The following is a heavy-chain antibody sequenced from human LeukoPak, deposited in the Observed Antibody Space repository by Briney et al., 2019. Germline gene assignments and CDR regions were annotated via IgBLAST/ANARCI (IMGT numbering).Heavy chain of an antibody. CDR3: ARAHYYGMDV. J-gene: IGHJ6*02. CDR2: INPSGGST. Sequence: ASVKVSCKASGGTFSSYAISWVRQAPGQGLEWMGIINPSGGSTSYAQKFQGRVTMTRDTSTSTVYMELSSLRSEDTAVYYCARAHYYGMDVWGQGTTVTVSS. V-gene: IGHV1-46*01. CDR1: GGTFSSYA.